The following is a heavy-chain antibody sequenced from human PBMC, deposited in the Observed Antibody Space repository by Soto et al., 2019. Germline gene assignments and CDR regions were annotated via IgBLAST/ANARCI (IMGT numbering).Heavy chain of an antibody. CDR1: GFTFSSYA. CDR3: ARECGGQQLWATDV. J-gene: IGHJ6*02. D-gene: IGHD6-13*01. V-gene: IGHV3-30-3*01. CDR2: ISYDGSNK. Sequence: GGSLRLSCAASGFTFSSYAMHWVRQAPGKGLEWVAVISYDGSNKYCADSVKGRFTISRDNSKNTLYLQMNSLRAEDTAVYYCARECGGQQLWATDVWGQGPQGTVSS.